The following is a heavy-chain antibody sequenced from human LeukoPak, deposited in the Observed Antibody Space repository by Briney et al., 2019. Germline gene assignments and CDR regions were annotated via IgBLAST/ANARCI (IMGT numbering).Heavy chain of an antibody. CDR3: ARGGRGSYFYYFDY. Sequence: GASVEVSCKASGYTFTNYYFHWVRQAPGQGLEWMGIINPSGGNTNYAQKFQGRVTMTRDTSTSTVYMELSSLRSEDTAVYYCARGGRGSYFYYFDYWGQGTLVTVSS. CDR2: INPSGGNT. V-gene: IGHV1-46*01. D-gene: IGHD1-26*01. CDR1: GYTFTNYY. J-gene: IGHJ4*02.